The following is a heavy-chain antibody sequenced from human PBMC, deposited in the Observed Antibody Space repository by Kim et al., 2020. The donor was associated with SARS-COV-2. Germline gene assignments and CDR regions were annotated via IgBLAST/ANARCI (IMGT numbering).Heavy chain of an antibody. Sequence: ASVKVSCKASGYTFTSYGISWVRQAPGQGLEWMGWISAYNGNTNYAQKLQGRVTMTTDTSTSTAYMELRSLRSDDTAVYYCAAYCSSTSCYPGDWYFDLWGRGTLVTVSS. J-gene: IGHJ2*01. V-gene: IGHV1-18*01. CDR3: AAYCSSTSCYPGDWYFDL. CDR1: GYTFTSYG. CDR2: ISAYNGNT. D-gene: IGHD2-2*01.